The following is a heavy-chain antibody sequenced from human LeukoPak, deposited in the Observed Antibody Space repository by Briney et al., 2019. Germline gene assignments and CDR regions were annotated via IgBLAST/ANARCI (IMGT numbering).Heavy chain of an antibody. CDR1: GFTFTSSA. D-gene: IGHD6-19*01. CDR2: IVVGSGNT. CDR3: AAAAAGSGWYWFDP. Sequence: SVKVSCKASGFTFTSSAMQWVRQARGQRLEWIGWIVVGSGNTNYAQKFQERVTITRDMSTSTAYMELSSLRSEDTAVYYCAAAAAGSGWYWFDPWGQGTLVTASS. V-gene: IGHV1-58*02. J-gene: IGHJ5*02.